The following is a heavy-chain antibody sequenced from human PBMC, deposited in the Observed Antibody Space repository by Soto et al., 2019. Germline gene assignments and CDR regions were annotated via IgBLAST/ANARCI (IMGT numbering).Heavy chain of an antibody. CDR3: ENGSGSLAVTRRFGMDV. Sequence: PGGSLRLSCAASGFTFSGFAMNWVRQAPGKGLEWVSKISGSGGRTDYADSVKGRFTISSDNSKNTLYLQMNSLRAEDTALYYCENGSGSLAVTRRFGMDVWGQGTAVTVSS. CDR1: GFTFSGFA. D-gene: IGHD4-17*01. J-gene: IGHJ6*02. V-gene: IGHV3-23*01. CDR2: ISGSGGRT.